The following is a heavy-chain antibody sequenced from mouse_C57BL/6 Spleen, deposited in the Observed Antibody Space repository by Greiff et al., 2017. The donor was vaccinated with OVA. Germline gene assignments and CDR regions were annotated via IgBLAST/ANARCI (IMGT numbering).Heavy chain of an antibody. CDR3: AKYGSSYAMDY. Sequence: EVKLMESGGGLVKPGGSLKLSCAASGFTFSDYRMHWVRQAPEQGLEWVAYISSGSSTIYYADTVKGRFTISRDNAKNTLFLPLTSLRSEDTAMYYCAKYGSSYAMDYWGQGTSVTVSS. J-gene: IGHJ4*01. CDR1: GFTFSDYR. D-gene: IGHD1-1*01. CDR2: ISSGSSTI. V-gene: IGHV5-17*01.